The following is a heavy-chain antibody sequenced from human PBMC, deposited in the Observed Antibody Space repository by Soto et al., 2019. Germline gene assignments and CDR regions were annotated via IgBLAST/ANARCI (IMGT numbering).Heavy chain of an antibody. D-gene: IGHD6-19*01. J-gene: IGHJ4*02. V-gene: IGHV3-30*18. CDR1: GFSFSSYG. CDR2: ISYDGTDE. Sequence: PGGSLRLSCAASGFSFSSYGMHWVRQAPGKGLEWVAMISYDGTDEYYADSVKGRFTISRDNSKNTLYLQMNSLRAEDTAVYYCAKDPGIAVAWDPLGAVDYWGQGTLVTVSS. CDR3: AKDPGIAVAWDPLGAVDY.